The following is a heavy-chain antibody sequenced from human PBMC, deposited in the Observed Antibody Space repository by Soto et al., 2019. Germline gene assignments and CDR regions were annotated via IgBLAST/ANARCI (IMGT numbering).Heavy chain of an antibody. D-gene: IGHD3-10*01. CDR3: ARIQSIYIIVVSKPYFDY. CDR1: GFSLSNPRMG. CDR2: IFSNDEK. J-gene: IGHJ4*02. Sequence: SGPTLVNPTETLTLTCTVSGFSLSNPRMGVSWIRQPPGKALEWLAHIFSNDEKSYSTSLKSRLTISRDTSKSQVVLTMTNMDPVDTATYYCARIQSIYIIVVSKPYFDYWGQGALVTVSS. V-gene: IGHV2-26*01.